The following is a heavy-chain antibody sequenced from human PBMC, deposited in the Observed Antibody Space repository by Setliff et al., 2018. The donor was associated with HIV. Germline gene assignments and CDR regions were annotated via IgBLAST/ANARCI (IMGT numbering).Heavy chain of an antibody. J-gene: IGHJ5*02. D-gene: IGHD1-1*01. CDR3: ARSNLEPTSRLFDP. V-gene: IGHV4-30-4*08. CDR1: GGSISSGDYY. CDR2: IYDSEST. Sequence: PSETLSLTCTVSGGSISSGDYYWSWIRQPPGKGLEWIGNIYDSESTYYNPSLKSRVTISVDTSKNHFSLKLNSVTAADTAVYYCARSNLEPTSRLFDPWGPGTLVTV.